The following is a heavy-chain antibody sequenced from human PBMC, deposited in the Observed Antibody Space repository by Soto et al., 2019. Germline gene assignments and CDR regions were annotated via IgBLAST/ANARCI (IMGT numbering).Heavy chain of an antibody. J-gene: IGHJ6*03. CDR1: GGSISSYY. Sequence: SPTLSLTCTVSGGSISSYYWSWIRQPPGKGLEWIGYIYYSGSTNYNPSLKSRVTISVDTSKNQFSLKLSSVTAADTAVYYCAVLGGSSSWYNYYYMDVWGKGTTVTVSS. CDR2: IYYSGST. D-gene: IGHD6-13*01. CDR3: AVLGGSSSWYNYYYMDV. V-gene: IGHV4-59*01.